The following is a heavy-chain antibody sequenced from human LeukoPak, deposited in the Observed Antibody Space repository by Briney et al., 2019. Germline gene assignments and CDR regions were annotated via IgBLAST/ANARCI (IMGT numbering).Heavy chain of an antibody. Sequence: GGSLRLSCAASGFTFSSYWMSWVRQAPGKGLERVANIKQDGSEKYYVDSVKGRFTISRDNAKNSLYLQMNSLRAEDTAVYYCAREASDAYCGGDCYQSLGAFDIWGQGTMVTVSS. V-gene: IGHV3-7*01. D-gene: IGHD2-21*02. CDR2: IKQDGSEK. CDR3: AREASDAYCGGDCYQSLGAFDI. J-gene: IGHJ3*02. CDR1: GFTFSSYW.